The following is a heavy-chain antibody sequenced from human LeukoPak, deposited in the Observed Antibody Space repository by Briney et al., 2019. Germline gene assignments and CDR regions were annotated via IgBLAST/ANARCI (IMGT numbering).Heavy chain of an antibody. V-gene: IGHV4-34*01. CDR3: AKGLWATRFDS. CDR2: INHSGSI. J-gene: IGHJ5*01. CDR1: GASFSYDY. Sequence: PSETLSLTCAAYGASFSYDYWSWIRQAPGKGLEWIGEINHSGSITYNPSLKSRGTISAEKSKSQFSLRLTSVTAADTAGYYCAKGLWATRFDSWGQGTLVTVSS. D-gene: IGHD2-15*01.